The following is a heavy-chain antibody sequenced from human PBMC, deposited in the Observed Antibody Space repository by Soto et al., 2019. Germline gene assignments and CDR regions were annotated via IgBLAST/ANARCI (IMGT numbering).Heavy chain of an antibody. Sequence: PSQTLSLTCAISGDSVSINSAAWNWIRQSPSRGLEWLGRTYYRSKWYNDYAVSGKSRITINPDTSKNQCSLQLNSVTPEDTAVYYCARDQEAVAGRKNYYYGMDVWGQGTTVTVS. CDR1: GDSVSINSAA. V-gene: IGHV6-1*01. CDR3: ARDQEAVAGRKNYYYGMDV. J-gene: IGHJ6*02. CDR2: TYYRSKWYN. D-gene: IGHD6-19*01.